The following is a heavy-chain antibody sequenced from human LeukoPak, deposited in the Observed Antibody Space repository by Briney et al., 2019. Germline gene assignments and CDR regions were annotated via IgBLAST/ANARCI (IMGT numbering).Heavy chain of an antibody. V-gene: IGHV1-18*01. D-gene: IGHD1-26*01. Sequence: ASVKVSCKASGYTFTSYGISWVRQAPGQGLEWMGRISGSNGNTKYAQKFQGRVTMTTDTSTGTAYMDLRNLRFDDTAVYFCARSGRGTYYYFDLWGQGTLVTVSS. CDR1: GYTFTSYG. CDR3: ARSGRGTYYYFDL. CDR2: ISGSNGNT. J-gene: IGHJ4*01.